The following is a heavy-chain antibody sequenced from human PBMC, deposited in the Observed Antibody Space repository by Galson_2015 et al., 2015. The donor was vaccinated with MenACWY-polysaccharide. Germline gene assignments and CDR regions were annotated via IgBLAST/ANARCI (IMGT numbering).Heavy chain of an antibody. V-gene: IGHV3-11*01. J-gene: IGHJ4*02. CDR3: AETPLDYYDSAGFIQT. D-gene: IGHD3-22*01. CDR2: ISSGGSPI. CDR1: GFTFSDFY. Sequence: SLRLSCAASGFTFSDFYMSWVRQSPGRGLEWVSCISSGGSPIYYADSVKGRFTISRDNAKNSVYLQMNSLRAEDTAVYYCAETPLDYYDSAGFIQTWGQGTLVTVSS.